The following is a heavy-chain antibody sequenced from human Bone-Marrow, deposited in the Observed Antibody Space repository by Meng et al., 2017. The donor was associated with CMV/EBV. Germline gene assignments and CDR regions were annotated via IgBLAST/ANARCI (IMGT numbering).Heavy chain of an antibody. CDR1: GFTFSSYS. V-gene: IGHV3-21*01. J-gene: IGHJ6*02. Sequence: GESLKISCAASGFTFSSYSMNWVRQAPGKGLEWVSSISSSSSYIYYADSVKGRFTISRDNAKNSLYLQMNSLRAEDTAGYYCTKDVYCSGGSRPYYYYYYGMDVWGQGTTVTVSS. CDR3: TKDVYCSGGSRPYYYYYYGMDV. D-gene: IGHD2-15*01. CDR2: ISSSSSYI.